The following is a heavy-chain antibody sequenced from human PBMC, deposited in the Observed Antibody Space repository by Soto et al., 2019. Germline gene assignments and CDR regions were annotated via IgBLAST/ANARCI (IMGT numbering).Heavy chain of an antibody. CDR3: ARVPTKYCSSTSCYDWYFDL. Sequence: QVQLVQSGAEVKKPGASVKVSCKASGYTFTSYGISWVRQAPGQGVEWMGWISAYNGNTNYAQKLQGRVTITIDTSTSTAYMELRSLRSDDTAVYYCARVPTKYCSSTSCYDWYFDLWGRGTLVTVSS. CDR2: ISAYNGNT. J-gene: IGHJ2*01. CDR1: GYTFTSYG. V-gene: IGHV1-18*01. D-gene: IGHD2-2*01.